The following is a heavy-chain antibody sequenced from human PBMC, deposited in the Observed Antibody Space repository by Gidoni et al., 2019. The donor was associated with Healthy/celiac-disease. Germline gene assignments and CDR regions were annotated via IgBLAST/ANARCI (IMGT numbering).Heavy chain of an antibody. CDR3: ARGPPFIVVVTAIPSFDY. J-gene: IGHJ4*02. V-gene: IGHV4-31*03. D-gene: IGHD2-21*02. CDR2: IYYSGST. Sequence: QVQLQESGPGLVKPSQTLSLPCTVSVGSISRGGYYWSWIRQHPGKGLEWIGYIYYSGSTYYNPSLKSRVTISVDTSKNQFSLKLSSVTAADTAVYYCARGPPFIVVVTAIPSFDYWGQGTLVTVSS. CDR1: VGSISRGGYY.